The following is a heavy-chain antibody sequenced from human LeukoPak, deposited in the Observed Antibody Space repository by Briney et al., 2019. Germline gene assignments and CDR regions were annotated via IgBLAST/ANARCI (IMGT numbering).Heavy chain of an antibody. D-gene: IGHD5-12*01. CDR2: IHYDGSNKFIHYDASNK. Sequence: GGSLRLSCAASGFTFSGYGMHWVRQAPGKGLDWVAFIHYDGSNKFIHYDASNKYYADSVKGRFTISRDNSKNTLFLQMSSLRAEDTAVYYCAREGTPGDIVATIPHFDYWGQGTLVTVSS. V-gene: IGHV3-30*02. CDR3: AREGTPGDIVATIPHFDY. J-gene: IGHJ4*02. CDR1: GFTFSGYG.